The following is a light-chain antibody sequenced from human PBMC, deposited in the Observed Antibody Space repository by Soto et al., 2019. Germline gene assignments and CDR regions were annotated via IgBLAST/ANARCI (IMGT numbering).Light chain of an antibody. Sequence: QSVLTQPPSASGTPGQRVTISCSGSSSNIGSNYVYWYQQLPGTAPKLLIYRNNQRPSGVPDRFSGSKSGTSASLAISGRRSEDEADYYCAAWDDSLSGYVFGPGTKLTVL. CDR1: SSNIGSNY. CDR3: AAWDDSLSGYV. CDR2: RNN. J-gene: IGLJ1*01. V-gene: IGLV1-47*01.